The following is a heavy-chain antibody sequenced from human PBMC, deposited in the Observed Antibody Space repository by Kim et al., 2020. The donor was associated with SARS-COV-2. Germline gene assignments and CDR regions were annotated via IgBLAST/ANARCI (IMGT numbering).Heavy chain of an antibody. CDR2: FDPEDGET. CDR3: ATEGGTPESIVVVPAAIYRFGGAFDI. D-gene: IGHD2-2*02. CDR1: GYTLTELS. Sequence: ASVKVSCKVSGYTLTELSMHWVRQAPGKGLEWMGGFDPEDGETIYAQKFQGRVTMTEDTSTDTAYMELSSLRSEDTAVYYCATEGGTPESIVVVPAAIYRFGGAFDICGQGTMVTVSS. J-gene: IGHJ3*02. V-gene: IGHV1-24*01.